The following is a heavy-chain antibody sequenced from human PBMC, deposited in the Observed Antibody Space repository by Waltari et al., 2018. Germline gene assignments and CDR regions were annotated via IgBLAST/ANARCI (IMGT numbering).Heavy chain of an antibody. V-gene: IGHV3-53*02. Sequence: EVQLVETGGGLIQPGGSLRLSCAASGFTVSSNYMSWVRQAPGKGLELVSVIYSGGSTYYNPSLKSRVTISVDTSKNQFSLKLSSVTAADTAVYYCARHRYSSSWLIDYWGQGTLVTVSS. CDR3: ARHRYSSSWLIDY. CDR1: GFTVSSNY. CDR2: IYSGGST. D-gene: IGHD6-13*01. J-gene: IGHJ4*02.